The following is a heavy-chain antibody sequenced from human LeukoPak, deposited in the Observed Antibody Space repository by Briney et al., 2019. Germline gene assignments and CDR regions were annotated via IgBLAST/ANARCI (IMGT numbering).Heavy chain of an antibody. V-gene: IGHV1-2*06. CDR2: INPNSGGT. CDR1: GYTFTGYY. D-gene: IGHD5-12*01. Sequence: GASVKVSCKASGYTFTGYYMHWVRQAPGQGLEWMGRINPNSGGTNYAQKFQGRVTMTRDTSISTAYMELSRLRSDDTAVYYCASMAALRTLPDEDYWGQGTLVTVSS. J-gene: IGHJ4*02. CDR3: ASMAALRTLPDEDY.